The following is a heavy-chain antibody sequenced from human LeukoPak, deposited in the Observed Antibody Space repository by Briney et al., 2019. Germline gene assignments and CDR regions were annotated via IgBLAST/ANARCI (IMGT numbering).Heavy chain of an antibody. CDR3: ATYGDVDY. CDR1: GGSISSSSYY. D-gene: IGHD4-17*01. V-gene: IGHV4-39*07. J-gene: IGHJ4*02. CDR2: IYYSGST. Sequence: PSETLSLTCTVSGGSISSSSYYWGWIRQPPGKGLEWIGSIYYSGSTYYNPSLKSRVTISVDTSKNQFSLKLSSVTAADTAVYYCATYGDVDYWGQGTLVTVSS.